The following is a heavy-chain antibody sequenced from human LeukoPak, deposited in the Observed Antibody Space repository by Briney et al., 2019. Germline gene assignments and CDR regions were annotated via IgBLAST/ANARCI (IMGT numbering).Heavy chain of an antibody. CDR2: MYHGGST. CDR3: ASPYSSGWYHHFDY. V-gene: IGHV4-38-2*02. D-gene: IGHD6-19*01. CDR1: GYSISTAYY. Sequence: PSETLSLTCTVSGYSISTAYYWGWIRQPPGKGLEWIGSMYHGGSTYYNRSLKSRASISGDTSKNQFSLKVRSVTAADTAVYYCASPYSSGWYHHFDYWGQGTLVTVSS. J-gene: IGHJ4*02.